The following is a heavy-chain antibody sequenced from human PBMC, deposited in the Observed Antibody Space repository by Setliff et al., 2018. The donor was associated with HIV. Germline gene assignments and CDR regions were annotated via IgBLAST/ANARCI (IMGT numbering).Heavy chain of an antibody. Sequence: ASVKVSCKASGYTFTNFYVHWVRQTPGQGLEWMGMINPSGGSPSYAQKFRGRVTMTRDTSTSSVYMELSSLRSEDTAVYYCARDPASVSGTYSSDWFDPWGQGTLVTVSS. CDR1: GYTFTNFY. CDR3: ARDPASVSGTYSSDWFDP. V-gene: IGHV1-46*01. D-gene: IGHD3-10*01. J-gene: IGHJ5*02. CDR2: INPSGGSP.